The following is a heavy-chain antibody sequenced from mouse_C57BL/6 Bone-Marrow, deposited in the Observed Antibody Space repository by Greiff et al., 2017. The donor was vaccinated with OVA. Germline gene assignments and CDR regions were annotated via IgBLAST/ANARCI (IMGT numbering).Heavy chain of an antibody. J-gene: IGHJ2*01. V-gene: IGHV5-9*01. CDR3: ARQRGLGPGGYVDY. D-gene: IGHD4-1*01. Sequence: EVMLVESGGGLVKPGGSLKLSCAASGFTFSSYTMSWVRQTPEKRLEWVATISGGGGNTYYPDSVTGRFTLSRDNAKNTLYLEMSSLRSEDTALYYLARQRGLGPGGYVDYWGQGTTLTVSS. CDR2: ISGGGGNT. CDR1: GFTFSSYT.